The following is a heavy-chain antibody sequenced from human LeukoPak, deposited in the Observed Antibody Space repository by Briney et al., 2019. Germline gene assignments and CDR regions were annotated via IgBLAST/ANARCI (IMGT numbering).Heavy chain of an antibody. CDR3: AKLVVVTATYWYFDL. CDR1: GFTFSNYW. Sequence: GGSLRLSCAASGFTFSNYWMSWVRQAPGKGLDWVANIKHDGIEKYFADSVTGRFTISRDNAKNSLYLQMNSLRPEDTAVYYCAKLVVVTATYWYFDLCGRGTPVTASS. J-gene: IGHJ2*01. D-gene: IGHD2-21*02. CDR2: IKHDGIEK. V-gene: IGHV3-7*01.